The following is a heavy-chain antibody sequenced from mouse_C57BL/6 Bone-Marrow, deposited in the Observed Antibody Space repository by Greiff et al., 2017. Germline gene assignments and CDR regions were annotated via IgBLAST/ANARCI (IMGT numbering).Heavy chain of an antibody. J-gene: IGHJ3*01. V-gene: IGHV1-82*01. Sequence: QVQLQQSGPELVKPGASVKISCKASGYAFSSSWMNWVKQRPGKGLEWIGRIYPGDGDTNYNGKFKGKATLTADQSSSTAYMQLSSLTSEDAAVYVCARSGYDDWFAYWGQGTLVTVSA. D-gene: IGHD2-2*01. CDR3: ARSGYDDWFAY. CDR1: GYAFSSSW. CDR2: IYPGDGDT.